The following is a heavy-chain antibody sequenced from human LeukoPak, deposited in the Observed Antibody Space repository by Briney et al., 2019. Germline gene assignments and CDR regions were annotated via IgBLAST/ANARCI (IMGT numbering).Heavy chain of an antibody. J-gene: IGHJ3*02. CDR1: GYTYTGYY. CDR2: INPNSGGT. CDR3: ARALWSAKDAFDI. Sequence: ASVKVSCKASGYTYTGYYMHWARQAPGQGLEWMGWINPNSGGTNYAQKFQGRVTMTRDTSISTAYMELSRLRSDDTAVYYCARALWSAKDAFDIWGQGTMVTVSS. D-gene: IGHD3-10*01. V-gene: IGHV1-2*02.